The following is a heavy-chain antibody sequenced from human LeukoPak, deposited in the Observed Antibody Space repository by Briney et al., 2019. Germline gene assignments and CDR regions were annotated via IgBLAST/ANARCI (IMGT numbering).Heavy chain of an antibody. CDR2: VNPGGDGT. V-gene: IGHV1-46*01. CDR3: ECGGDGYNDAYDI. Sequence: ASVKVSCKASGYTFTNYNIHWLRQAPGQGLEWMGIVNPGGDGTNYAQDFQGRLTMTSDTSTSTDSMDLRSVRSEDKAGYYCECGGDGYNDAYDIWGQGTIVTVTS. D-gene: IGHD5-24*01. CDR1: GYTFTNYN. J-gene: IGHJ3*02.